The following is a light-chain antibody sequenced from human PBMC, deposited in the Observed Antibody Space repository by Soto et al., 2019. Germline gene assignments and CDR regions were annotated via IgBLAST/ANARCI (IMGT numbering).Light chain of an antibody. CDR3: QQYNNWPRT. CDR1: QSVASN. V-gene: IGKV3-15*01. J-gene: IGKJ1*01. Sequence: EIVMTQSPVTLSLSPGDRATLSCRASQSVASNLAWFQQKPGQAPRLLIYGASATATGIPARFSGSGSGTEFTLTISSLLSEDFAVYYCQQYNNWPRTFGQGTKVEIK. CDR2: GAS.